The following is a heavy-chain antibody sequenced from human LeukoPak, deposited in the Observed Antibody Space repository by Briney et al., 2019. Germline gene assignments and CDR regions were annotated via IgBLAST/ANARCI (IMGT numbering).Heavy chain of an antibody. CDR3: ARGSRIAVAVTRFDY. J-gene: IGHJ4*02. CDR2: ISAYNGNT. D-gene: IGHD6-19*01. Sequence: LRASVKVSCKASGYTFTSYGISWVRQAPGEGLEWMGWISAYNGNTNYAQKLQGRVTMTTDTSTSTAYMELRSLRSDDTAVYYCARGSRIAVAVTRFDYWGQGTLVTVSS. CDR1: GYTFTSYG. V-gene: IGHV1-18*01.